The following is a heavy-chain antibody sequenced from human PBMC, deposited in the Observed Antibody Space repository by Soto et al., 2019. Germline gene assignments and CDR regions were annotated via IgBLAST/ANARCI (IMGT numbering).Heavy chain of an antibody. CDR3: ARRGKTVTTFDY. Sequence: QLQLQESGSGLVKPSQTLSLTCAVSGGSISSGGYSWSWIRQPPGKGLEWIGYIYHSGSTYYNPSLKSRVTISVDRSKNQFSLKLSSVTAADTAGYYWARRGKTVTTFDYWGQGTLVTVSS. J-gene: IGHJ4*02. CDR1: GGSISSGGYS. CDR2: IYHSGST. D-gene: IGHD4-17*01. V-gene: IGHV4-30-2*01.